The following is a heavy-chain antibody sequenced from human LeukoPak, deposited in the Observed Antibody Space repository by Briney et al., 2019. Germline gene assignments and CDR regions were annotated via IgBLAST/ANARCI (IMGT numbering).Heavy chain of an antibody. CDR3: ARDRVVVVVAATGAY. J-gene: IGHJ4*02. D-gene: IGHD2-15*01. V-gene: IGHV3-48*03. Sequence: PGGSLRLSCAASGFTLSSFEMNWVRQAPGKGLEWVSYISSSGRTIYYADSVKGRFTISRDNAKNSLYLQMNSLRAEDTAVYYCARDRVVVVVAATGAYWGQGTLVTVSS. CDR1: GFTLSSFE. CDR2: ISSSGRTI.